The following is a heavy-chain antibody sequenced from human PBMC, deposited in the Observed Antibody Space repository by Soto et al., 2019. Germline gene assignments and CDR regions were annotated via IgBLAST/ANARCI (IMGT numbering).Heavy chain of an antibody. CDR1: GYNFINYW. Sequence: GESLKISCKGSGYNFINYWIAWVRQMPGRGLEWMGIISPGDSHTKYSPSLQGQVTISADKSISTAYLQWSSLKASDTAMYYCVRGHHTAMVTGADYWGQGTLVTVSS. D-gene: IGHD5-18*01. CDR3: VRGHHTAMVTGADY. J-gene: IGHJ4*02. CDR2: ISPGDSHT. V-gene: IGHV5-51*01.